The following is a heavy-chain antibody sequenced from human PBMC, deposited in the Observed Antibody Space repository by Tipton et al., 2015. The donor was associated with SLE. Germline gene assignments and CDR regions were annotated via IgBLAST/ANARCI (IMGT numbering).Heavy chain of an antibody. D-gene: IGHD6-6*01. V-gene: IGHV4-39*01. J-gene: IGHJ3*02. Sequence: TLSLTCTVSGGSISTTSYYWDWIRQPPGKGLEWIGSIYYSGDTYYNPSLKSRVTISVDTSKNQFSLKLTSATAADTAVYYCARRPSIAARPHIWGHGTMVTVSS. CDR2: IYYSGDT. CDR1: GGSISTTSYY. CDR3: ARRPSIAARPHI.